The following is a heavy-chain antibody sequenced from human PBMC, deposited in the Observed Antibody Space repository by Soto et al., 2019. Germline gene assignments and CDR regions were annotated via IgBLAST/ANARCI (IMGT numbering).Heavy chain of an antibody. CDR3: ARDGTIVVVTAIRYGMDV. V-gene: IGHV3-30-3*01. CDR1: GFTFSSYA. J-gene: IGHJ6*02. D-gene: IGHD2-21*02. CDR2: ISYDGSNK. Sequence: HPGGSLRLSCAASGFTFSSYAMHWVRQAPGKGLEWVAVISYDGSNKYYADSVKGRFTISRDNSKNTLYLQMNSLRAEDTAVYYCARDGTIVVVTAIRYGMDVWGQGTTVTVSS.